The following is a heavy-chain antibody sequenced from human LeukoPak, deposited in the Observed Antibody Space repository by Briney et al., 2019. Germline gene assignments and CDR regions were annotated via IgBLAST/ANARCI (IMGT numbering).Heavy chain of an antibody. D-gene: IGHD2-15*01. V-gene: IGHV3-21*01. CDR3: ARDLFGSLDAFDI. J-gene: IGHJ3*02. Sequence: GGSLRLSCAASGFTFSSYSMNWVRQAPGKGLEWVSFISSSSTYIYYGDSVKGRFTISRDNAKNSLYLQMNSLRAEDTAVYYCARDLFGSLDAFDIWGQGTMVAVSS. CDR2: ISSSSTYI. CDR1: GFTFSSYS.